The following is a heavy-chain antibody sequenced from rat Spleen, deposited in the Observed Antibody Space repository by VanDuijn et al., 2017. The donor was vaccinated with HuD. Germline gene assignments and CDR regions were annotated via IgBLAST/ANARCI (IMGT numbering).Heavy chain of an antibody. V-gene: IGHV5S10*01. D-gene: IGHD3-4*01. Sequence: EVQLVESGGGLVQPGNSLKLSCAASGFTFSDYNMAWVRQAPKKGLEWVATIIFDGIRTYYRDSVKGRFTISRDNAKSTLYLHMDSLRSEATATYYCATHNLWFAYWGQGTLVTVSS. CDR1: GFTFSDYN. CDR3: ATHNLWFAY. J-gene: IGHJ3*01. CDR2: IIFDGIRT.